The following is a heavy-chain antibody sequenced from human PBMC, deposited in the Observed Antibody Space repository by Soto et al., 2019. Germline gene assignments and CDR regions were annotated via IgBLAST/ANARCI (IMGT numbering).Heavy chain of an antibody. D-gene: IGHD5-12*01. CDR1: GGTFSSYA. J-gene: IGHJ4*02. CDR2: IIPIFGTA. V-gene: IGHV1-69*13. CDR3: ARGSGYDWAYYFDY. Sequence: GASVKVSCTASGGTFSSYAISWVRQAPGQGLEWMGGIIPIFGTANYAQKFQGRVTITADESTSTAYMELSSLRSEDTAVYYCARGSGYDWAYYFDYWGQGTLVTVSS.